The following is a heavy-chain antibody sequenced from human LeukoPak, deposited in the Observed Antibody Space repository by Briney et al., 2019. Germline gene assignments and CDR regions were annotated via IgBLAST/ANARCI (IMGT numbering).Heavy chain of an antibody. Sequence: KPSETLSLTCTVSGGSISSSSYYWGWIRQPPGKGLEWIGSIYYSGSTYYNPSLKSRVTISVDTSKNQFSLKLSSVTAADTAVYYCARALYDYVWGSYRYTHFDYWGQGTLVTVSS. V-gene: IGHV4-39*07. J-gene: IGHJ4*02. D-gene: IGHD3-16*02. CDR3: ARALYDYVWGSYRYTHFDY. CDR2: IYYSGST. CDR1: GGSISSSSYY.